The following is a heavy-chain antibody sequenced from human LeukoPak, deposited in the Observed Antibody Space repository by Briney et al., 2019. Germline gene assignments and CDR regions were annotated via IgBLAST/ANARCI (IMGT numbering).Heavy chain of an antibody. J-gene: IGHJ4*02. D-gene: IGHD3-3*01. CDR1: GFTFSIFP. V-gene: IGHV3-30*04. CDR3: ARDLELSAVYYFDS. CDR2: ISSGSEK. Sequence: GRSLRLSCEASGFTFSIFPMHWVRQAPGKGLEWVALISSGSEKYYADSVKGRFTISRDNSKNMLYLQMNSLKADDTAVYYCARDLELSAVYYFDSWGQGTLVIVSS.